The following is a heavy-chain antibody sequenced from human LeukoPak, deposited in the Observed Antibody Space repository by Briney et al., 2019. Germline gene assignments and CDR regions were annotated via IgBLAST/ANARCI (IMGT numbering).Heavy chain of an antibody. CDR2: ISSSSSTI. V-gene: IGHV3-48*04. CDR1: GFTFSSYS. CDR3: AKDPDPYYDILTGYLGT. Sequence: GGSLRLSCAASGFTFSSYSMNWVRQAPGKGLEWVSYISSSSSTIYYADSVKGRFTISRDNAKNSLYLQMNSLRAEDTALYYCAKDPDPYYDILTGYLGTWGQGTLVTVSS. J-gene: IGHJ5*02. D-gene: IGHD3-9*01.